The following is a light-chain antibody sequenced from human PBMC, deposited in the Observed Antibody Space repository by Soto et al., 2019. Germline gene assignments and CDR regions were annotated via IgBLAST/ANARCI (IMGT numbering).Light chain of an antibody. CDR1: QGISKW. J-gene: IGKJ2*01. Sequence: DIPMTQSPSSVSASVGDRVTITCRASQGISKWLAWYQQKPGKAPKLLIYATSTLQSGVPSRFSCSGSGTHFTLTITSLQPEDFASYYCQQANSFPHTVGQGPKLEIK. CDR2: ATS. CDR3: QQANSFPHT. V-gene: IGKV1-12*01.